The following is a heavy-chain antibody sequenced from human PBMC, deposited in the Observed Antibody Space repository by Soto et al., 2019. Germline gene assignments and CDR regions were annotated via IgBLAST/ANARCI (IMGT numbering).Heavy chain of an antibody. D-gene: IGHD2-15*01. J-gene: IGHJ6*02. V-gene: IGHV3-30-3*01. CDR1: GFTFSSYA. Sequence: QVQLVESGGGVVQPGRSLRLSCAASGFTFSSYAMHWVRQAPGKGLEWVAVISYDGSNKYYADSVKGRFTISRDNSKNTLYLQMNSLRAEDTAVYYCERVQDSFDYYYYGMDVWGQGTTVTVSS. CDR3: ERVQDSFDYYYYGMDV. CDR2: ISYDGSNK.